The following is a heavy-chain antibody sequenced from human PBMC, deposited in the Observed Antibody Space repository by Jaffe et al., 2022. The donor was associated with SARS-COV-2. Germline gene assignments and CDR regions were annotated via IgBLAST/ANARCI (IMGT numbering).Heavy chain of an antibody. CDR3: ARLPRRWGLLLHTYFDY. CDR2: IYPGDSDT. V-gene: IGHV5-51*01. D-gene: IGHD3-22*01. J-gene: IGHJ4*02. CDR1: GYSFTSYW. Sequence: EVQLVQSGAEVKKPGESLKISCKGSGYSFTSYWIGWVRQMPGKGLEWMGIIYPGDSDTRYSPSFQGQVTISADKSISTAYLQWSSLKASDTAMYYCARLPRRWGLLLHTYFDYWGQGTLVTVSS.